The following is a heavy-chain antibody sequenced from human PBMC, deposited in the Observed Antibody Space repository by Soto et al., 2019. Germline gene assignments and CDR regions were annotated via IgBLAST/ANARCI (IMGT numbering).Heavy chain of an antibody. D-gene: IGHD3-10*01. CDR2: IMKDGSVK. V-gene: IGHV3-7*01. Sequence: EVQLVESGGGLVQPGGSLRLSCAASGFTFGSYWMSWVRQTPGKGLEWLGTIMKDGSVKKYVDSVKGRFTVSRDNAKNSLYLQMDSLRLEDTAVYYCARDSGYDSGSSVNHYLDYWGHGTLVTVSS. J-gene: IGHJ4*01. CDR3: ARDSGYDSGSSVNHYLDY. CDR1: GFTFGSYW.